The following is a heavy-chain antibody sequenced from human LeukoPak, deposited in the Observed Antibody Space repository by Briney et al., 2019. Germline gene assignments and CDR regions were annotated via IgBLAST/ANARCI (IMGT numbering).Heavy chain of an antibody. CDR2: IYTSGST. V-gene: IGHV4-4*07. D-gene: IGHD1-1*01. CDR1: GGSISSYY. CDR3: ARDRGLRTTMIYFDY. Sequence: SETLSLTCTVSGGSISSYYWGWIRQPAGKGLEWIGRIYTSGSTNYNPSLKSRVTMSVDTSKNQFSLNLTSVTAADTAVYYCARDRGLRTTMIYFDYWGQGTLVTVSS. J-gene: IGHJ4*02.